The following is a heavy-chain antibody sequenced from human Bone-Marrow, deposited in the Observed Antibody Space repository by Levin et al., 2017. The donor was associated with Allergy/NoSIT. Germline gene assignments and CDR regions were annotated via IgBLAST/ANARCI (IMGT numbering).Heavy chain of an antibody. CDR3: AKDLFQAMVRGVIDY. J-gene: IGHJ4*02. Sequence: LSLTCAASGFTFSRFGMHWVRQAPGKGLVWVALMSYDGSYTYYADSVKGRFTISRDNSKNTLYLQMNSLRAEDTAVYYCAKDLFQAMVRGVIDYWGQGTLVTVSS. V-gene: IGHV3-30*18. CDR1: GFTFSRFG. CDR2: MSYDGSYT. D-gene: IGHD3-10*01.